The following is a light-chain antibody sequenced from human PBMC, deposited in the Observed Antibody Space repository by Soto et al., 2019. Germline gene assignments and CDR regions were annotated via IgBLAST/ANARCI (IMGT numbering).Light chain of an antibody. CDR2: AAT. CDR1: QSISSY. CDR3: QQSYRTPGPFT. J-gene: IGKJ3*01. Sequence: DIQMTQSPSSLSASVGDRVTITCRASQSISSYLNWYHQKPGKAPKLLIYAATSLQSGLPSRFSGSGSGSAITLTISSLQPADFATYYCQQSYRTPGPFTFGPGTKVDIK. V-gene: IGKV1-39*01.